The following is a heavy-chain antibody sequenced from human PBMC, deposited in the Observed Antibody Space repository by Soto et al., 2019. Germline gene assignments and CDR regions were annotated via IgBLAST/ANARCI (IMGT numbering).Heavy chain of an antibody. Sequence: QVQLVQSGAEVKKPGASVKVSCKASGYTFTSYYMHWVRQAPGQGLELMGIINPSGGSTSYAKKFQGRVTMTRDTSTSTVYMELSSLRSEDTAVYYCARDDPYSSGWAGVDYWGQGTLVTVSS. J-gene: IGHJ4*02. D-gene: IGHD6-19*01. CDR3: ARDDPYSSGWAGVDY. CDR1: GYTFTSYY. CDR2: INPSGGST. V-gene: IGHV1-46*01.